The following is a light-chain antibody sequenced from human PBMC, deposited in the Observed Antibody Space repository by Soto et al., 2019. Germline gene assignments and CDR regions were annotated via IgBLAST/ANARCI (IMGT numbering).Light chain of an antibody. CDR2: SAS. CDR1: QSVSSD. CDR3: QQYNNWPRT. J-gene: IGKJ1*01. Sequence: EIVMTQSPAALSVSPWERATLSCRASQSVSSDLAWYHQKPGQAPRLLLYSASTRATGIPARFSGSGSGTAFTLTINSLQSEDFAVYYCQQYNNWPRTFGQGTKVEIK. V-gene: IGKV3-15*01.